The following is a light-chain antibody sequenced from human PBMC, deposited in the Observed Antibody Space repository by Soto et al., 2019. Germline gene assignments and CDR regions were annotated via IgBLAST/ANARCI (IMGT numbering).Light chain of an antibody. CDR1: QSVSSY. CDR3: QQRTNWPRSFT. V-gene: IGKV3-11*01. CDR2: DTS. J-gene: IGKJ3*01. Sequence: EIVLTQSPATLSLSPGERATLSCRASQSVSSYLAWYQQKPGQAPRLLIYDTSKRATGIPARFSGSGSGTDFTLTLSSLEPEDFGFFYCQQRTNWPRSFTFGPGTKVDIK.